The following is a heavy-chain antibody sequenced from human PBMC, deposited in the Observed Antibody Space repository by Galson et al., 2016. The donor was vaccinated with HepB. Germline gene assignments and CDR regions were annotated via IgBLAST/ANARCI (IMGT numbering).Heavy chain of an antibody. CDR3: ARVTGMANGDFEH. CDR2: IWSDGSNK. CDR1: GITFSNYG. J-gene: IGHJ4*02. Sequence: SLRLSCAVSGITFSNYGIHWLRQAPGKGLEWVAVIWSDGSNKHSADSVKGRFTTSSDSSKNTLYLQMNSLRVEDTAVYYCARVTGMANGDFEHWGQGTLVTVSS. V-gene: IGHV3-33*01. D-gene: IGHD5-24*01.